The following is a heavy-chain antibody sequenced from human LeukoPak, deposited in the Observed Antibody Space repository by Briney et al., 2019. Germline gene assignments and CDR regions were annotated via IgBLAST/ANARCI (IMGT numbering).Heavy chain of an antibody. CDR2: IIPIFGTA. J-gene: IGHJ4*02. CDR3: ARSDLMITFGGVIALDY. CDR1: GGTFSSYA. Sequence: SVKVSCKASGGTFSSYAISWVRQAPGQGLEWMGGIIPIFGTANYAQKFQGRVTITADESTSTAYMELSSLRSDDTAVYYCARSDLMITFGGVIALDYWGQGTLVTVSS. D-gene: IGHD3-16*02. V-gene: IGHV1-69*01.